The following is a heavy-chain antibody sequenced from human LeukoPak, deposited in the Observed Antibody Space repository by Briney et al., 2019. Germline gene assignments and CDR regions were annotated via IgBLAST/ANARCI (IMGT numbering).Heavy chain of an antibody. CDR1: GFTFSNYG. CDR3: ANGYYYGSGSYYKEAFDI. CDR2: ISYDGSNK. Sequence: GGSLRLSCATSGFTFSNYGMHWVRQAPGKGLEWVVVISYDGSNKYYADSVKGRFTISRDNSKNTLYLQMNSLRAEDTAVYYCANGYYYGSGSYYKEAFDIWGQGTMVTVSS. D-gene: IGHD3-10*01. J-gene: IGHJ3*02. V-gene: IGHV3-30*18.